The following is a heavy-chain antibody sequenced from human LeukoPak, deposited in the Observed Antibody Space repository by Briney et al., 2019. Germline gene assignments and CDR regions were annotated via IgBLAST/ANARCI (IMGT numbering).Heavy chain of an antibody. Sequence: GGSLRLSCAASGFIFNDYWLSWLRQAPGKGLEWVSYISSSGSTIYYADSVKGRFTISRDNAKNSLYLQMNSLRAEDTAVYYCARARGWIGGVIVAQIDYWGQGTLVTVSS. V-gene: IGHV3-11*04. CDR1: GFIFNDYW. D-gene: IGHD3-16*02. CDR3: ARARGWIGGVIVAQIDY. CDR2: ISSSGSTI. J-gene: IGHJ4*02.